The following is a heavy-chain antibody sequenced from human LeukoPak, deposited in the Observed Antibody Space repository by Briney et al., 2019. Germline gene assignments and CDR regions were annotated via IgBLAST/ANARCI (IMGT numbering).Heavy chain of an antibody. CDR2: ISYDGSNK. Sequence: PGGSLRLSCAASGFTFSSYGMHWVRQAPGKGLEWVAVISYDGSNKYYADSVKGRFTISRDNSKNTLYLQMNSLRAEDTAVYYCARDPSDHSDTGGFDLWGRGTLVTVSS. CDR3: ARDPSDHSDTGGFDL. J-gene: IGHJ2*01. D-gene: IGHD4-17*01. CDR1: GFTFSSYG. V-gene: IGHV3-30*03.